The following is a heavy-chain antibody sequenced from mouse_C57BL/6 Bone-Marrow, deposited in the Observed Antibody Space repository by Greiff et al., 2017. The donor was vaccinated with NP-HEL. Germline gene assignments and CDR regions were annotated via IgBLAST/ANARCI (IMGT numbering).Heavy chain of an antibody. CDR2: ISSGGSYT. Sequence: EVHLVESGGDLVKPGGSLKLSCAASGFTFSSYGMSWVRQTPDKRLEWVATISSGGSYTYYPDSVKGRFTISRDNAKNTLYLQMSSLKSEDTAMYYCARHLRPWFAYWGQGTLVTVSA. D-gene: IGHD3-2*02. J-gene: IGHJ3*01. V-gene: IGHV5-6*01. CDR1: GFTFSSYG. CDR3: ARHLRPWFAY.